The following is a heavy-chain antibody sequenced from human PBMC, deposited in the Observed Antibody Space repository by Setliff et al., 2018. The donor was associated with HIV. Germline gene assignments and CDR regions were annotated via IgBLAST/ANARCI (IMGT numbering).Heavy chain of an antibody. CDR1: GYSFSSYG. J-gene: IGHJ4*02. Sequence: ASVKVSCKASGYSFSSYGISWVRQAPGQGLEWMGWNSAYNGNTNYAQRLQGRVTMTTDTTTNTAYMELRSLRSDDTAVYYCVRVSDYDYIWGSYRNFDYWGQGTLVTVSS. CDR3: VRVSDYDYIWGSYRNFDY. D-gene: IGHD3-16*02. V-gene: IGHV1-18*01. CDR2: NSAYNGNT.